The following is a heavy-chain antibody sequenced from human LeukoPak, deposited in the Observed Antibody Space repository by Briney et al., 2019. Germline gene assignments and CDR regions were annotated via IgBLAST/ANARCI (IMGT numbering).Heavy chain of an antibody. V-gene: IGHV4-59*08. CDR2: IYYSGST. J-gene: IGHJ2*01. Sequence: SETLSLTCTVSGGSISSYYWSWIRQPPGKGLEWIGYIYYSGSTNYNPSHKSRVTISVDTSKNQFSLKLSSVTAADTAVYYCARQYSDILTGYHRGELYWYFDLWGRGTLVTVSS. CDR3: ARQYSDILTGYHRGELYWYFDL. D-gene: IGHD3-9*01. CDR1: GGSISSYY.